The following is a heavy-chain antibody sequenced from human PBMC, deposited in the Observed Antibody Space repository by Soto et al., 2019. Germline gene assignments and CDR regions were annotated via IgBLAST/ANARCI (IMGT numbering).Heavy chain of an antibody. CDR3: ARQNDAYSPFDY. J-gene: IGHJ4*02. V-gene: IGHV1-69*02. Sequence: QVQLVQSGSEVKKPGSSVKVSCKASGGTFRSYIISWVRQAPGQGLEWMGMIIPILGIANYAQKFQGRVTIXAXISTSTAYMELSSLRSEDTAVYYCARQNDAYSPFDYWGQGTLVTVSS. D-gene: IGHD4-4*01. CDR1: GGTFRSYI. CDR2: IIPILGIA.